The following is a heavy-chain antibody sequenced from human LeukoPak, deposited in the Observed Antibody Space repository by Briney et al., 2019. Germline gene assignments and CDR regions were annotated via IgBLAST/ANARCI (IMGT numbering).Heavy chain of an antibody. D-gene: IGHD3-3*02. CDR2: ISSSSSYI. Sequence: GGSLRLSCAASGFTFSSYSMNWVRQAPGKGLEWVSSISSSSSYIYYADSVKGRFTISRDNAKNSLYLQMNSLRAEDTAVYYCARAISSPPDHQFDYWGQGTLVTVSS. J-gene: IGHJ4*02. CDR3: ARAISSPPDHQFDY. CDR1: GFTFSSYS. V-gene: IGHV3-21*01.